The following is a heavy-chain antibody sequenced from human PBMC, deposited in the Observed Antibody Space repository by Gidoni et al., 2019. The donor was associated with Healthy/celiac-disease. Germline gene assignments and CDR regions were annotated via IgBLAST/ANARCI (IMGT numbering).Heavy chain of an antibody. D-gene: IGHD3-22*01. CDR3: ARIRGSGYYPYFDY. CDR2: IYYSGST. CDR1: GGSISRGGYS. V-gene: IGHV4-31*03. J-gene: IGHJ4*02. Sequence: QVQLQESGPGLVKPSQTLSLTCTVSGGSISRGGYSWSWIRQHPGKGLEWIGYIYYSGSTYYNPSLKSRVTISVDTSKNQFSLKLSSVTAADTAVYYCARIRGSGYYPYFDYWGQGTLVTVSS.